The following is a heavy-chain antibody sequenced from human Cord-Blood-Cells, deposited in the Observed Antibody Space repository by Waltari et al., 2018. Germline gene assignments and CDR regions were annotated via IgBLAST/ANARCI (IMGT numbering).Heavy chain of an antibody. J-gene: IGHJ2*01. Sequence: QVQLVQSGAEVKKPGSSVKVSCKASGGTFSSYAISWVRQAPGQGLEWMGRIIPILGIANYAQKFQGRVTITADKSTSTAYMELSSLRSEDTAVYYCARDLGYCSSTSCYWYFDLWGRGTLVTVSS. V-gene: IGHV1-69*09. D-gene: IGHD2-2*01. CDR2: IIPILGIA. CDR1: GGTFSSYA. CDR3: ARDLGYCSSTSCYWYFDL.